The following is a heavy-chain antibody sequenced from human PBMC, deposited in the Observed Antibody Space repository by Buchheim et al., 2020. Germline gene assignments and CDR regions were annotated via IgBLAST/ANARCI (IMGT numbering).Heavy chain of an antibody. J-gene: IGHJ6*02. D-gene: IGHD4-11*01. CDR1: EFSFSAYW. Sequence: EVQVVESGGALVQPGGSLRLACVASEFSFSAYWMTWVRQAPGKGLEWVANINNGGGGQYYADSVKGRFTISRDNPKNSLYLQMSSLRAEDTAVYYCARYSNSHLGMDVWGQGTT. CDR2: INNGGGGQ. CDR3: ARYSNSHLGMDV. V-gene: IGHV3-7*01.